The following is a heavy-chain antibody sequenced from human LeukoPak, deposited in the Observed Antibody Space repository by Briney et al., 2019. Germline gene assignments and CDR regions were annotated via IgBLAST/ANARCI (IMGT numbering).Heavy chain of an antibody. D-gene: IGHD3-22*01. CDR2: IKQDGSEK. CDR3: GRVGPTYYYDSSGPSDY. J-gene: IGHJ4*02. CDR1: GFTFSSYW. V-gene: IGHV3-7*01. Sequence: GGSLRLSCAASGFTFSSYWMSWVRQAPGKGLEWVANIKQDGSEKYYVDSVKGRFTISRDNAKNSLYLQMNSLRAEDTAVYYCGRVGPTYYYDSSGPSDYWGKGPRVTFSS.